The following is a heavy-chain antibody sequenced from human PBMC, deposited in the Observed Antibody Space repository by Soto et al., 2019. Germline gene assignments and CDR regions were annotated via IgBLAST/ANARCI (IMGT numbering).Heavy chain of an antibody. CDR2: IKSKTDGGTT. Sequence: GGSLRLSCAASGFTFSNAWMNWVRQAPGKGLEWVGRIKSKTDGGTTDYAAPVKGRFTISRDDSKNTLYLQMNSLKTEDTAVYYCTTDVFRDLYYYDSSGYPWGQGTLVTVSS. V-gene: IGHV3-15*07. D-gene: IGHD3-22*01. CDR1: GFTFSNAW. J-gene: IGHJ5*02. CDR3: TTDVFRDLYYYDSSGYP.